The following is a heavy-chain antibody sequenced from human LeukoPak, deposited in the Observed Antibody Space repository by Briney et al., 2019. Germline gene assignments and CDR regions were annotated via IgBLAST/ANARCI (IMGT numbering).Heavy chain of an antibody. Sequence: GGSLRLSCVASGYTFSPYWMSWVRQTPGKWLEWVASISNGGGATFYGDSVRGRFTVSRDDAKNSLFLQMNGLRSDDTAVYYCTRENYVPDSWGQGTLVTVSS. CDR2: ISNGGGAT. CDR1: GYTFSPYW. V-gene: IGHV3-7*03. J-gene: IGHJ4*02. D-gene: IGHD3-10*02. CDR3: TRENYVPDS.